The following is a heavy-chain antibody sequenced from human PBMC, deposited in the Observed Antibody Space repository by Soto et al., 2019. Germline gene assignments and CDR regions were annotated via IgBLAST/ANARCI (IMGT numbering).Heavy chain of an antibody. CDR2: IYLDGRT. J-gene: IGHJ4*02. Sequence: QVQLQESGPGLVQPSGTLSLTCTISGCSIISLSWWSWVRQPPGKGLEWIGEIYLDGRTNYNPSLKSRVTMSVDRPKDQFSLKLSSVTAADTAVYYCARWAETTYFDYWGQGILVTVSS. CDR1: GCSIISLSW. CDR3: ARWAETTYFDY. D-gene: IGHD1-7*01. V-gene: IGHV4-4*02.